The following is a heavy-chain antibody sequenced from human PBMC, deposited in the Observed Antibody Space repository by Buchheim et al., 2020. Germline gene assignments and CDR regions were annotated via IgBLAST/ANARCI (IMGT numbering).Heavy chain of an antibody. J-gene: IGHJ6*02. D-gene: IGHD7-27*01. Sequence: EVQLLESGGGLVKPGGSLRLSCAASGFTFSNAWMSWVRQAPGKGLEWVSVIVGSGAGTYYADSVKGRFTISRDNSKNKLYLQLNSLRAEDTAVYYCAKTRGPYWGYYYYGMDVWGQGTT. CDR3: AKTRGPYWGYYYYGMDV. V-gene: IGHV3-23*01. CDR1: GFTFSNAW. CDR2: IVGSGAGT.